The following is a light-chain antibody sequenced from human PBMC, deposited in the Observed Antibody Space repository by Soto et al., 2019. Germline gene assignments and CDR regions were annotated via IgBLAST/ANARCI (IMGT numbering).Light chain of an antibody. J-gene: IGKJ1*01. V-gene: IGKV3-15*01. CDR2: GVS. CDR3: QQYINWPLS. Sequence: EIVMTQSPATLSVSPGERAALSCRASQSVSSRLAWFQQKPGQAPRLLIYGVSTRATGIPARFSGSGSGTDFTLTISSLQSEDFAVYYCQQYINWPLSFGQGTRWIS. CDR1: QSVSSR.